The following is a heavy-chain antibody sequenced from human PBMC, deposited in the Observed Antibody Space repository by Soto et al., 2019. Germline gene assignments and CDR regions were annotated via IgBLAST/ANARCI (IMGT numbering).Heavy chain of an antibody. CDR3: ARGQYVLRYFDWSHGMDV. D-gene: IGHD3-9*01. CDR2: INHSGST. Sequence: SETLSLTCAFYVVSFSGYYWSCIRHPPGKWLEWIGEINHSGSTNYNPSLKSRVTISVDTSKNQFSLKLSSVTAADTAVYYCARGQYVLRYFDWSHGMDVWGQGTTVTVSS. J-gene: IGHJ6*02. CDR1: VVSFSGYY. V-gene: IGHV4-34*01.